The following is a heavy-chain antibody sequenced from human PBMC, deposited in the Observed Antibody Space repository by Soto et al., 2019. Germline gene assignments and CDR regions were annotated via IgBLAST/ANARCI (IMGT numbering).Heavy chain of an antibody. CDR3: AREPSGSYFGRRYYFDY. Sequence: ASVNVSCKASGYTFTSYGISWVRQAPGQGLEWMGWISAYNGNTNYAQKLQGRVTMTTDTSTSTAYMELRSLRSDDTAVYYCAREPSGSYFGRRYYFDYWGQGTLVTVSS. J-gene: IGHJ4*02. V-gene: IGHV1-18*01. CDR1: GYTFTSYG. D-gene: IGHD1-26*01. CDR2: ISAYNGNT.